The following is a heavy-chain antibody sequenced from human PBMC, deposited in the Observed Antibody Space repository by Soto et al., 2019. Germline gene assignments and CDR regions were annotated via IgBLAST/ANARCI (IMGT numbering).Heavy chain of an antibody. CDR2: IYHSGST. D-gene: IGHD6-25*01. CDR3: ARRYSSDWFDP. V-gene: IGHV4-30-2*01. CDR1: GGSISSGGYS. Sequence: SETLSLTCAVSGGSISSGGYSWSWIRQPPGKGLEWIGYIYHSGSTYYNPSLKSRVTISVDRSKNQFSLRLNSVTAADTAVYYCARRYSSDWFDPWGQGTLVTVSX. J-gene: IGHJ5*02.